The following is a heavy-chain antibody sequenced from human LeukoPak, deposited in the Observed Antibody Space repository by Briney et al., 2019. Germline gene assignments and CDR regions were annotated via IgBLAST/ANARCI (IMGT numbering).Heavy chain of an antibody. CDR3: ARGVRRLWFGEPTGAFDI. CDR1: GFTFSTYW. Sequence: GGSLRLSCAASGFTFSTYWMSWVRQAPGKGLEWVANIKQHGSEKYYVDSVKGRFTISRDNAKNSLYLQMNSLRAEDTAVYYCARGVRRLWFGEPTGAFDIWGQGTMVTVSS. CDR2: IKQHGSEK. J-gene: IGHJ3*02. V-gene: IGHV3-7*01. D-gene: IGHD3-10*01.